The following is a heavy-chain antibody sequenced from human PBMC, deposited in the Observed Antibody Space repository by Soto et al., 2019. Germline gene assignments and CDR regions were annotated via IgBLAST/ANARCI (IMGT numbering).Heavy chain of an antibody. CDR2: INHSGST. Sequence: SETLSLTCAVYGGSFSGYYWSWIRQPPGKGLEWIGEINHSGSTNYNPSLKSRVTISVDTSKNQFSLKLSSVTAADTAVYYCARGPGRQQLDPYYYGMDVWGQGTTVTSP. D-gene: IGHD6-13*01. CDR1: GGSFSGYY. CDR3: ARGPGRQQLDPYYYGMDV. J-gene: IGHJ6*02. V-gene: IGHV4-34*01.